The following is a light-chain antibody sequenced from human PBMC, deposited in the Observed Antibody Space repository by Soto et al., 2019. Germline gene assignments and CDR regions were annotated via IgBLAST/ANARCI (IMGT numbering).Light chain of an antibody. J-gene: IGKJ1*01. CDR1: QSISSSY. CDR2: GES. Sequence: EIGLTQSPVTLSLSPGERATLSCRASQSISSSYLARYQQKPGQAPRPLIFGESSRASGIPGRFSGSGSGTDFPLTISRLEPEDFAVYYCQHYGSTATWTFGQGTKVEIK. CDR3: QHYGSTATWT. V-gene: IGKV3-20*01.